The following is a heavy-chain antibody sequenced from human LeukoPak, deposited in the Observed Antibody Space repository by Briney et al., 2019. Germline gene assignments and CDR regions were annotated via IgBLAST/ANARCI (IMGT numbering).Heavy chain of an antibody. Sequence: PSETLSLTCTVTGGSITSYYWTRIRQPAGKGLEWIGRIFSSGSTNCNPSLKSRVTMSVDTSKNQFSLNLSSVTAADTAVYYCARDRFDYGSGSPFDYWGQGTLVTVSS. J-gene: IGHJ4*02. CDR2: IFSSGST. CDR1: GGSITSYY. V-gene: IGHV4-4*07. D-gene: IGHD3-10*01. CDR3: ARDRFDYGSGSPFDY.